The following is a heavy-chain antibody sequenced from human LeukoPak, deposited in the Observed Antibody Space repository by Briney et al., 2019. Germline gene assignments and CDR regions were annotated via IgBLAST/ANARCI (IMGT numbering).Heavy chain of an antibody. CDR2: FDPEDGET. D-gene: IGHD3-22*01. Sequence: ASVKVSCKASGYTFTSYGISWVRQAPGKGLEWMGGFDPEDGETIYAQKFQGRVTMTEDTSTDTAYMELSSLRSEDTAVYYCATVAPSRYYYDSSGAPFDYWGQGTLVTVSS. J-gene: IGHJ4*02. CDR1: GYTFTSYG. V-gene: IGHV1-24*01. CDR3: ATVAPSRYYYDSSGAPFDY.